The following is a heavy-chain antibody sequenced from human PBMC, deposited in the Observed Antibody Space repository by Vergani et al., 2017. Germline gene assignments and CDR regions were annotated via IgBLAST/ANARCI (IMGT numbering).Heavy chain of an antibody. CDR2: INHSGST. Sequence: QVQLQQWGAGLLKPSETLSLTCAVYVGSFSGYYWSWIRQPPGKGLEWIGEINHSGSTNYNPSLKSRATIAVDTSKNQFSLKLSSVTAADTAVYYCASAATSRPYYYDGMDVWGQGTTVTVSS. D-gene: IGHD1-14*01. CDR1: VGSFSGYY. CDR3: ASAATSRPYYYDGMDV. J-gene: IGHJ6*02. V-gene: IGHV4-34*01.